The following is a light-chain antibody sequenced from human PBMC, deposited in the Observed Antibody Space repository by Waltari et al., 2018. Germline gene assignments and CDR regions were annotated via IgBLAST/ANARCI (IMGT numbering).Light chain of an antibody. Sequence: QSVLTQSPSMSATPGQRVIISCSGSSSNIGNNYVYWYQHFPGMAPKLVMFKNSQRPSGVPDRFSGSSYGTSASLAISGLRSEDEADYYCATWDDSLSGVVFGGGTRLTVL. CDR1: SSNIGNNY. J-gene: IGLJ2*01. CDR3: ATWDDSLSGVV. CDR2: KNS. V-gene: IGLV1-47*01.